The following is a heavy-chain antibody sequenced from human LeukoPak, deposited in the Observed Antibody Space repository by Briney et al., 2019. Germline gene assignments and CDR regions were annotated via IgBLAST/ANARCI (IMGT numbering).Heavy chain of an antibody. D-gene: IGHD1-1*01. V-gene: IGHV1-24*01. J-gene: IGHJ3*02. CDR2: FDPEDGET. CDR1: GYTLTELS. CDR3: ATYNWNDDASDI. Sequence: ASVKVSCKVSGYTLTELSMHWVRQAPGKGLEWMGGFDPEDGETIYAQKFQGRVTMTEDTSTDTAYMELSSLRSEDTAVYYCATYNWNDDASDIWGQGTMVTVSS.